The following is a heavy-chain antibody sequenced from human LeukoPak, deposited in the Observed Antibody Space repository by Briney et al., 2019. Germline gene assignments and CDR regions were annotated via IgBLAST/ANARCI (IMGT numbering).Heavy chain of an antibody. CDR2: INPSGGST. CDR3: AREEAVAGQPPLH. CDR1: GYTFTSYY. D-gene: IGHD6-19*01. Sequence: ASVKVSCEASGYTFTSYYMHWVRQAPGQGLEWMGIINPSGGSTSYAQKFQGRVTMTRDTSTSTVYMELSSLRFEDTAVYYCAREEAVAGQPPLHWGQGTLVTVSS. J-gene: IGHJ4*02. V-gene: IGHV1-46*01.